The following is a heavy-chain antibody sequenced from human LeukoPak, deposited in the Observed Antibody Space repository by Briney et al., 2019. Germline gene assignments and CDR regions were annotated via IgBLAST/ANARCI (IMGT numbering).Heavy chain of an antibody. D-gene: IGHD3-10*01. V-gene: IGHV3-23*01. Sequence: GGSLRLSCAASGFTFASYSMSWVRQAPGKGLEWVSPISASGDSTYYINSVKGRFTISRDNSKNTLYLQMNSLRAEDTAIYYCAKGAGGSYYGYFDYWGQGILVTVSS. CDR2: ISASGDST. CDR1: GFTFASYS. J-gene: IGHJ4*02. CDR3: AKGAGGSYYGYFDY.